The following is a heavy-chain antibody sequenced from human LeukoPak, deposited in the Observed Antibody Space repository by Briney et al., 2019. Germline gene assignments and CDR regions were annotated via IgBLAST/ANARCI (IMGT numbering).Heavy chain of an antibody. CDR2: INYSGTT. CDR1: GVSVSSSGYY. D-gene: IGHD7-27*01. J-gene: IGHJ4*02. Sequence: PSETLSLTCTVSGVSVSSSGYYWGWIRQPPGKGLEWIGSINYSGTTYYNPSLKSRVTISVDTSKNQFSLKLSSLTAADTAVYYCVRDVPTGHFDYWGQGTLVTVSS. V-gene: IGHV4-39*07. CDR3: VRDVPTGHFDY.